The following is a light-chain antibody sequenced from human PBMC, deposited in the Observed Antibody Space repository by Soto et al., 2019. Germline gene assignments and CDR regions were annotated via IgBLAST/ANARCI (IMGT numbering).Light chain of an antibody. V-gene: IGLV2-14*01. CDR3: SSYTGSSTLVV. Sequence: QSALTQPASVSGSLGQSITISCTGTSSDIGAYNYVSWYQQHPGKAPQLIIFDVTHRPSGLSNRFSGSKSGSTASLTISGLQAEDEADYYCSSYTGSSTLVVFGRGTKLTVL. CDR1: SSDIGAYNY. J-gene: IGLJ3*02. CDR2: DVT.